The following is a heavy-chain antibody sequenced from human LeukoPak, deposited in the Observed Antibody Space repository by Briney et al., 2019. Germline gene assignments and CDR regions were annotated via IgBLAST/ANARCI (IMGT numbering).Heavy chain of an antibody. CDR1: GASVRSHY. J-gene: IGHJ4*02. CDR2: IYHSGST. Sequence: SETLSLTCTVSGASVRSHYWSWFRQTPGKGLEWIGYIYHSGSTRYNPSLKSRVIISVETSKSQFSLKLSSVTAADTAVYYCARGLAAAEVDYWGQGTLVTVSS. CDR3: ARGLAAAEVDY. V-gene: IGHV4-59*02. D-gene: IGHD6-13*01.